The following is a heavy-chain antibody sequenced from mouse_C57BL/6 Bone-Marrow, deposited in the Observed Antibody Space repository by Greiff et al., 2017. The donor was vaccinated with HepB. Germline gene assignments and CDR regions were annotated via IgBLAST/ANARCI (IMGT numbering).Heavy chain of an antibody. CDR1: GFTFTDYY. Sequence: VQLVESGGGLVQPGGSLSLSCAASGFTFTDYYMSWVRQPPGKALEWLGFIRNKANGYTTEYSASVKGRFTISRDNSQSILYLQMNALRAEDSATYYCARYSRYSNYVYYCDYWGQGTTLTVSS. J-gene: IGHJ2*01. CDR3: ARYSRYSNYVYYCDY. CDR2: IRNKANGYTT. V-gene: IGHV7-3*01. D-gene: IGHD2-5*01.